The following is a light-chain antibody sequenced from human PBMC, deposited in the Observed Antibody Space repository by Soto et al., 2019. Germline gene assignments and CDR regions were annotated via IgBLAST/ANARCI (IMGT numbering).Light chain of an antibody. J-gene: IGLJ3*02. V-gene: IGLV1-36*01. Sequence: QAVVTQPPSASEAPRQRVTISCSGSSSNIGTNGVNWYQQLPGKAPKLLIYYDDLLPSGVSDRFSGSKSGTSASLAISGLQSEDEAEYYCAAWDDSLNGWVFGGGTKLTVL. CDR1: SSNIGTNG. CDR3: AAWDDSLNGWV. CDR2: YDD.